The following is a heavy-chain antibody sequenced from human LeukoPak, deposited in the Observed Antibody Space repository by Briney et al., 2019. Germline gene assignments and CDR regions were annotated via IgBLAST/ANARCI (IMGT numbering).Heavy chain of an antibody. CDR2: INHSGST. CDR3: ASLYSSSWYESYFDY. Sequence: SETLSLTCAVYGGSFSGYYWSWIRQPPGKGLEWFGEINHSGSTNYNPSLKSRVTISVDTSKNQFSLKLSSVTAADTAVYYCASLYSSSWYESYFDYWGQGTLVTVSS. V-gene: IGHV4-34*01. D-gene: IGHD6-13*01. J-gene: IGHJ4*02. CDR1: GGSFSGYY.